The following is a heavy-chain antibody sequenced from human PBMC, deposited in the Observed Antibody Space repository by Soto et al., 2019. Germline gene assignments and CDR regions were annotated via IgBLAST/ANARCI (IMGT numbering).Heavy chain of an antibody. CDR1: GYSFTSYL. CDR3: ANHGDCDAFDI. V-gene: IGHV5-51*01. CDR2: IYPGDSDN. J-gene: IGHJ3*02. Sequence: GESVKSSCKGSGYSFTSYLIGCVRQIPGKGLEWMVIIYPGDSDNRYTPSFQGQVTISADKPISTAYLQWSSLKASDTAMDYCANHGDCDAFDIWGQGTMVTVSS. D-gene: IGHD2-21*02.